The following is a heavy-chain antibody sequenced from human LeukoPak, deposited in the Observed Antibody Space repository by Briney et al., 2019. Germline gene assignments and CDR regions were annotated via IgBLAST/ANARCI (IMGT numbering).Heavy chain of an antibody. D-gene: IGHD6-19*01. CDR3: ARDSGQIAVAGLPLDY. CDR2: IIPIFGTA. J-gene: IGHJ4*02. V-gene: IGHV1-69*13. Sequence: SVKVSCKASGGTFSSYAISWVRQAPGQGLEWMGGIIPIFGTANHAQKFQGRVTITADESTSTAYMELSSLRSEDTAVYYCARDSGQIAVAGLPLDYWGQGTLVTVSS. CDR1: GGTFSSYA.